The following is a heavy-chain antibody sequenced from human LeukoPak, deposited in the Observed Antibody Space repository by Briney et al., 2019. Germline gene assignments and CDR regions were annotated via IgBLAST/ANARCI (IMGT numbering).Heavy chain of an antibody. J-gene: IGHJ3*01. CDR3: ARRGVRDELDGV. V-gene: IGHV5-51*01. D-gene: IGHD1-1*01. CDR1: GYSFSSHW. Sequence: GESLQISCKGSGYSFSSHWIGWVRQMPGKGPECMGIIYPGDSDIRYSPSFQGQVTISVDKSISTAYLQWNSLKASDTAMYYCARRGVRDELDGVWGQGTMVTVSS. CDR2: IYPGDSDI.